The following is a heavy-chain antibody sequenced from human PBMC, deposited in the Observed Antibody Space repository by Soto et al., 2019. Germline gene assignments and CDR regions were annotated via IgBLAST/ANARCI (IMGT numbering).Heavy chain of an antibody. V-gene: IGHV3-7*01. CDR1: GFTFRNYW. CDR3: ARDGGRNFDY. CDR2: IREDGSEK. J-gene: IGHJ4*02. Sequence: EVQLVESGGGLVQPGGSLRLSCAPSGFTFRNYWMGWVRQAPGKGLEWVANIREDGSEKFYVDSVKGRFTISRDNAKNSLYLQMNSLRVEDTAVYYCARDGGRNFDYWGQGTLVTVSS. D-gene: IGHD3-3*01.